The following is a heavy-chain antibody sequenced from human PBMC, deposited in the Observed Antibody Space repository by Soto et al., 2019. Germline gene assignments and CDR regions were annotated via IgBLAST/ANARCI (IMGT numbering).Heavy chain of an antibody. V-gene: IGHV3-23*01. CDR3: AKGEYSYGLFGY. J-gene: IGHJ4*02. CDR2: ISGGGGTT. CDR1: GFTFSNHA. D-gene: IGHD5-18*01. Sequence: EVQLLESGGGLVQPGGSLRLSCAASGFTFSNHAMAWVRQAPGKGLEWVSIISGGGGTTYYADFVKGRFAVSRDNSKDTLYLRMNSLRAEDTAVYYCAKGEYSYGLFGYWGQGALVSVSS.